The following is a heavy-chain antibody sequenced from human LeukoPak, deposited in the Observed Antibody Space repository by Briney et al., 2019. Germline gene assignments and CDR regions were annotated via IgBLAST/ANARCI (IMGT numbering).Heavy chain of an antibody. D-gene: IGHD1-14*01. CDR2: ISDNGVTR. J-gene: IGHJ3*02. Sequence: GGSLRLSCAASGFTFSSYVMNWVRQAPGKGLEWVSSISDNGVTRYYADSVKGRFTISRDNSDNTVYLQMNSLRAEDTAVYYCAKAHRRSPGDAFDIWGQGTMVTVSS. CDR3: AKAHRRSPGDAFDI. CDR1: GFTFSSYV. V-gene: IGHV3-23*01.